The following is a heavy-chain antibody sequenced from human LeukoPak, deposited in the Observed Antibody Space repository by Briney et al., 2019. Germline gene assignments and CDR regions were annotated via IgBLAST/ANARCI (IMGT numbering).Heavy chain of an antibody. Sequence: SETLSLTCTVSGGSISSGSYYWSWLRQPAGKGLEWIGRIYTSGSTNYNPSLKSRVTISVDTSKNQFSLKLSSVTAADTAVYYCARGTGIAAAGKNWFDPWGQGTLVTVSS. V-gene: IGHV4-61*02. D-gene: IGHD6-13*01. CDR1: GGSISSGSYY. CDR2: IYTSGST. J-gene: IGHJ5*02. CDR3: ARGTGIAAAGKNWFDP.